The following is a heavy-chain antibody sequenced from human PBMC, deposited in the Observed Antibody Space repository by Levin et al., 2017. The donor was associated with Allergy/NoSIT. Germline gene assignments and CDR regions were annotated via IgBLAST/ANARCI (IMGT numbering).Heavy chain of an antibody. CDR2: IFHTGST. Sequence: SETLSLTCTVSGGSLSSYYWSWIRQSPEKGLEWIAYIFHTGSTSYNPSLKSRVTISIDTSKNQFSLKMNSVTAADTAVYYCARGGGWDLGSFDVWGQGTLVTVSA. CDR3: ARGGGWDLGSFDV. J-gene: IGHJ3*01. D-gene: IGHD1-26*01. CDR1: GGSLSSYY. V-gene: IGHV4-59*01.